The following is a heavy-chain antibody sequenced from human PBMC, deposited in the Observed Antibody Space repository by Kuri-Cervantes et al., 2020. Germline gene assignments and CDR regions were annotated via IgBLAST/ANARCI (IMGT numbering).Heavy chain of an antibody. CDR2: ISGSATST. V-gene: IGHV3-23*01. Sequence: GGSLRLSCAASGFTVSSNYMSWVRQAPGKGLEWVSTISGSATSTYYADSVKGRFTISRDNSKNTLYLQMNSLRAEDTAVYYCAKDKTYYDFWSGYYRDDAFDIWGQGTMVTVSS. CDR3: AKDKTYYDFWSGYYRDDAFDI. D-gene: IGHD3-3*01. J-gene: IGHJ3*02. CDR1: GFTVSSNY.